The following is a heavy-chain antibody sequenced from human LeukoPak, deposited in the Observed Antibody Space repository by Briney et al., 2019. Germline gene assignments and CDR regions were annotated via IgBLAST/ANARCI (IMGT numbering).Heavy chain of an antibody. J-gene: IGHJ4*02. CDR1: GYTFTGYY. V-gene: IGHV1-2*02. CDR3: ARGSGISDYVWGSYRYLPFDY. Sequence: ASVKVSCKASGYTFTGYYMHWVRQAPGQGLEWMGWINPNSGGTNYAQKFQGRVTITADKSTSTAYMELSSLRSEDTAVYYCARGSGISDYVWGSYRYLPFDYWGQGTLVTVSS. D-gene: IGHD3-16*02. CDR2: INPNSGGT.